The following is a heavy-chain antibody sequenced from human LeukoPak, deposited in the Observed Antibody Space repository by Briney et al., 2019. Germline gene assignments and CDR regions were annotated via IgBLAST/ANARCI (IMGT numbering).Heavy chain of an antibody. Sequence: PGGSLRLSCAASSGFTFSDYYMTWIRQAPGKGLEWISYISSSGSSIYYADSVKGRFTISRDNAKNSLYLQMNSLRAEDTAVYYCARGAEAGGYNWFDPCGQGTLVTVSS. V-gene: IGHV3-11*01. J-gene: IGHJ5*02. CDR3: ARGAEAGGYNWFDP. D-gene: IGHD1-26*01. CDR2: ISSSGSSI. CDR1: SGFTFSDYY.